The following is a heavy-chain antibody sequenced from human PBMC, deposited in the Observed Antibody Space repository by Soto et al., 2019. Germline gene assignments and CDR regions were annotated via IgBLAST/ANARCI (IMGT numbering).Heavy chain of an antibody. J-gene: IGHJ6*03. CDR1: GGSISSYY. Sequence: SETLSLTCTVSGGSISSYYWSWIRQPPGKGLEWIGYIYYSGSTNYNPSLKSRVTISVDTSKNQFSLKLSSVTAADTAVYYCARLLMSDYDFWSGYYGDYYYYMDVWGKGTTVTVSS. CDR3: ARLLMSDYDFWSGYYGDYYYYMDV. V-gene: IGHV4-59*08. D-gene: IGHD3-3*01. CDR2: IYYSGST.